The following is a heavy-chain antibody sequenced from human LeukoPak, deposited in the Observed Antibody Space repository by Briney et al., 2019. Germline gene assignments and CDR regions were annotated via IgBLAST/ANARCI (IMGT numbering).Heavy chain of an antibody. CDR3: ARSYYDFWSGYPDSFDY. Sequence: GESLKISCKGSGYSFTSYWIGWVRQMPGKGLEWMGIIYPGDSDTRYSPSFQGQVTTSADKSISTAYLQWSSLKASDTAMYYCARSYYDFWSGYPDSFDYWGQGTLVTVSS. V-gene: IGHV5-51*01. CDR1: GYSFTSYW. CDR2: IYPGDSDT. D-gene: IGHD3-3*01. J-gene: IGHJ4*02.